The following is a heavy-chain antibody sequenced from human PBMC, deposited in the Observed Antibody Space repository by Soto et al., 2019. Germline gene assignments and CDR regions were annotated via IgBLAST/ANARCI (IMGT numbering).Heavy chain of an antibody. Sequence: QIILKESGPTLVKPTQTLTLTCNFSGFSLSTTSVGVGWIRQPPGKALEWLALIYWDGDKRYSPSQKRRLTITTDTSKNQVVLIMTNMDPVDTGTYYCVYIPPQQWMSFSVWGQGTMVIVSS. V-gene: IGHV2-5*04. CDR3: VYIPPQQWMSFSV. CDR1: GFSLSTTSVG. CDR2: IYWDGDK. D-gene: IGHD6-19*01. J-gene: IGHJ3*01.